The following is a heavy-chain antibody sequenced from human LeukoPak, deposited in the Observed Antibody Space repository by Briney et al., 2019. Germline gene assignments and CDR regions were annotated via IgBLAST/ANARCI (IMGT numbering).Heavy chain of an antibody. CDR2: ISSGGTTI. D-gene: IGHD3-3*01. V-gene: IGHV3-48*01. J-gene: IGHJ4*02. Sequence: GGSLRLSCEASGFTFSNFAMNWVRQAPGKGLEWISFISSGGTTISYADSVKGRFTISRDNSKNTLYLQMNSLRAEDTAVYYCARLLTILGVAALDYWGQGTLVTVS. CDR3: ARLLTILGVAALDY. CDR1: GFTFSNFA.